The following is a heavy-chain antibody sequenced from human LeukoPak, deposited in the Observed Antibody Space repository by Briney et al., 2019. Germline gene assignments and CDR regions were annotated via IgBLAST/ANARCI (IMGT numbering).Heavy chain of an antibody. CDR1: GGSISSYY. V-gene: IGHV4-59*01. J-gene: IGHJ4*02. CDR2: IDYSGST. Sequence: SETLSLTCSVSGGSISSYYWSWIRQPPGKGLEWIGYIDYSGSTNYNPSLKSRIIISVDTSKSQFSLKLTSVTAADTAVYYCARDPGIAVAGTQGLDYWGQGTLVTVSS. CDR3: ARDPGIAVAGTQGLDY. D-gene: IGHD6-19*01.